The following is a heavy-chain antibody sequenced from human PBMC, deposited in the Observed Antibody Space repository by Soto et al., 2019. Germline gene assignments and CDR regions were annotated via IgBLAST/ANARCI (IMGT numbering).Heavy chain of an antibody. V-gene: IGHV4-38-2*02. J-gene: IGHJ4*02. D-gene: IGHD2-21*02. CDR2: IYPSVSS. CDR1: GFAISRGYY. CDR3: AREKVGTTFFDN. Sequence: PSETLSLTCSVSGFAISRGYYWSWVRQPPGKGLEWIGSIYPSVSSYHNPSLATRLGLSIDASKNQFTLNLTSVTAADTALYFCAREKVGTTFFDNWGRGIQVTVSS.